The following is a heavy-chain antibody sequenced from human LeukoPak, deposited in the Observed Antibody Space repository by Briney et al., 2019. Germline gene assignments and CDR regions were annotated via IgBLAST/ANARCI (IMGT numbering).Heavy chain of an antibody. CDR3: ARPYNSGWKGGFDY. V-gene: IGHV4-31*03. Sequence: PSQTLSLTCTVSGGSISSGGYYWSWIRQHPGKGLEWIGYIYYSGSTYYNPSLKSRVTISVDTSKNQFSLKLSSVTAADTAVYYCARPYNSGWKGGFDYWGQGTLVTVSS. J-gene: IGHJ4*02. CDR1: GGSISSGGYY. CDR2: IYYSGST. D-gene: IGHD6-19*01.